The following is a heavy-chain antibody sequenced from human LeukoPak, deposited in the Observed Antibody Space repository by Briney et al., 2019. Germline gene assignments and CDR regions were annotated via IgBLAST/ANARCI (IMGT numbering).Heavy chain of an antibody. CDR1: GFTFSIYA. CDR3: ANEVWD. D-gene: IGHD1-26*01. J-gene: IGHJ4*02. CDR2: ISGSGGST. Sequence: GGSLRLSCAASGFTFSIYAMSWVPQAPGKGLEWVSDISGSGGSTYYAASVRGRFTISRDNSKNTLYLQLNSLRAEDPAVSYCANEVWDWGQGTLVTVSS. V-gene: IGHV3-23*01.